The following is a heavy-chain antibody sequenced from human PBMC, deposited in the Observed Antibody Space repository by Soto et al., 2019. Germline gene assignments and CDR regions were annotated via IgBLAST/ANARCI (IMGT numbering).Heavy chain of an antibody. J-gene: IGHJ4*02. CDR2: ISASGHNT. D-gene: IGHD2-8*01. CDR3: ANWKEGSMVYFDY. V-gene: IGHV3-23*01. Sequence: VQLLESGGGLVQPGGSLRLSCAAFGFTFTTYAMSWVRQAPGKGLEWLSAISASGHNTYYADSVKGRFTISRDNSKDTLYLQMNNLRAEDTALYYCANWKEGSMVYFDYWGQGTLVTVSS. CDR1: GFTFTTYA.